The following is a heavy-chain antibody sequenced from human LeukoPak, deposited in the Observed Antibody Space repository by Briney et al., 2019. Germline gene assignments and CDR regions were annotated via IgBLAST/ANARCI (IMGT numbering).Heavy chain of an antibody. CDR3: ARDGLVVAGTYNWFDP. CDR1: GGTFSSYA. Sequence: SVKVSCKASGGTFSSYAISRVRQAPGQGLEWMGRIIPIFGTANYAQKFQGRVTITTDESTSTAYMELSSLRSEDTAVYYCARDGLVVAGTYNWFDPWGQGTLVTVSS. J-gene: IGHJ5*02. CDR2: IIPIFGTA. V-gene: IGHV1-69*05. D-gene: IGHD2-15*01.